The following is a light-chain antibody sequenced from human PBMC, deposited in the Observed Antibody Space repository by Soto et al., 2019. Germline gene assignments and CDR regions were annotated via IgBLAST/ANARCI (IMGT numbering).Light chain of an antibody. CDR1: QSVLYSSNNKNY. Sequence: DIVMTQSPDSLAVSLGARATINCNSSQSVLYSSNNKNYLAWYQQKPGQPPKLLIYWASTRESGVPDRFSGSASGTDFTLTISSLQAEDVAVYYCQQYYITPLTFGGGTKVEIK. CDR3: QQYYITPLT. CDR2: WAS. V-gene: IGKV4-1*01. J-gene: IGKJ4*01.